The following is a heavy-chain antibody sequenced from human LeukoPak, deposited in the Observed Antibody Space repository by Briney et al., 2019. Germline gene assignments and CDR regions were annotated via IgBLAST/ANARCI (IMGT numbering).Heavy chain of an antibody. D-gene: IGHD3-3*01. V-gene: IGHV4-59*01. CDR1: GGSISSYY. CDR2: IYYSGST. CDR3: ARDRTYYDFWSGYSSPHYYYYGMDV. J-gene: IGHJ6*02. Sequence: SETLSLTCTVSGGSISSYYWSWIRQPPGKGLEWIGYIYYSGSTNYNPSLKSRVTISVDTSKNQFSLKLSSVTAADTAVYYCARDRTYYDFWSGYSSPHYYYYGMDVWGQGTTLAVSS.